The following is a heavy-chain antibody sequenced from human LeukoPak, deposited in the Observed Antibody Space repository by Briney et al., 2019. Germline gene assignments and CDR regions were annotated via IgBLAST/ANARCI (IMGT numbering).Heavy chain of an antibody. CDR2: INHSGST. Sequence: SETLSLTCAVYGGSFSGYYWSWIRQPPGKGLEWIGEINHSGSTNYNPSLKSRVTISVDTSKNQFSLKLSSVTAADTAVYYCARGPDVLRYFDWLSPTRWYFDYWGQGTLVTVSS. CDR1: GGSFSGYY. V-gene: IGHV4-34*01. J-gene: IGHJ4*02. CDR3: ARGPDVLRYFDWLSPTRWYFDY. D-gene: IGHD3-9*01.